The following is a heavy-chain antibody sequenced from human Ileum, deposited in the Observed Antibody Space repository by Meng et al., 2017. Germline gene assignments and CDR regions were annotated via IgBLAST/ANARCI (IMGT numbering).Heavy chain of an antibody. CDR2: IYYSGST. J-gene: IGHJ4*02. CDR3: ARDRDSSGYYPY. D-gene: IGHD3-22*01. CDR1: GGSISSGDYY. Sequence: VQLQESGPGLVKPSQTRSLTCTVSGGSISSGDYYWSWIRQPPGKGLEWIGYIYYSGSTYYNPSLKSRLTISVDTSKNQFSLKLSSVTAADTAVYYCARDRDSSGYYPYWGQGTLVTVSS. V-gene: IGHV4-30-4*01.